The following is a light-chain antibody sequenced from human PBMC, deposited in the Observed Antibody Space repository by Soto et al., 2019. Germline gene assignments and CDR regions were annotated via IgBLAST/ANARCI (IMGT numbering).Light chain of an antibody. V-gene: IGKV1-39*01. CDR2: AAS. CDR3: QQSYSTPRT. Sequence: DIHMTQSPSSLSASVGDRVTITCRASQGISTYLNWYQQKPGKAPKLLIYAASSLQSGVPSRFSGSGSETDFTLTISSLQPEDFATYYCQQSYSTPRTFGQGTKVDI. CDR1: QGISTY. J-gene: IGKJ1*01.